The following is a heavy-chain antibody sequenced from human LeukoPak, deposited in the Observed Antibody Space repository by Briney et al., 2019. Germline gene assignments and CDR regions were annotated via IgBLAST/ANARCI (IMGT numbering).Heavy chain of an antibody. CDR3: ARTEGYVPSFGVVGMAFDI. CDR1: GYTFTGYY. D-gene: IGHD3-3*01. V-gene: IGHV1-2*02. J-gene: IGHJ3*02. CDR2: INPNSGGT. Sequence: ASVKVSCKASGYTFTGYYMHWVRQAPGQGLEWMGWINPNSGGTNYAQKFQGRVTMTRDTSISTAYMELSRLRSDDTAVYYCARTEGYVPSFGVVGMAFDIWGQGTMVTVSS.